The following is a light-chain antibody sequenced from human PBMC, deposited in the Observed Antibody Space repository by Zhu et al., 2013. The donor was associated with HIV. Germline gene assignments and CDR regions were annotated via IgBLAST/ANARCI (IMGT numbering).Light chain of an antibody. V-gene: IGKV1-39*01. CDR3: QQSFRTPYT. CDR2: AAS. Sequence: DIQMTQSPSSLSASVGDRVTITCRASQSINSYLNWYQQKPGKAPYLLMYAASSLQSGVPSRFSGSESGTDFTLTISSLQPEDSAAYYCQQSFRTPYTFGQATRLEIK. CDR1: QSINSY. J-gene: IGKJ2*01.